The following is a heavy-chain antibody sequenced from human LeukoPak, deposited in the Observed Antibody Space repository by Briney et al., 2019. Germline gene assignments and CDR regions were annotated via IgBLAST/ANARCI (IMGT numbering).Heavy chain of an antibody. J-gene: IGHJ4*02. CDR1: GFIFGDYS. CDR2: VGIDSGNT. V-gene: IGHV3-11*06. Sequence: GGSLRLSCAASGFIFGDYSMNWVRQPPVKGLEWISYVGIDSGNTKYADSVKGRFTISADSAKNSLFLHMNSLRVEDTAVYYCARDHNFAFDNWGQGTLVTVSS. CDR3: ARDHNFAFDN.